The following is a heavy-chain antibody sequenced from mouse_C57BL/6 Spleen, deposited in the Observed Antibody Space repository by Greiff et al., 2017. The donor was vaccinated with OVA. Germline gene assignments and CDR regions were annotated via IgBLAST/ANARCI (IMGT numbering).Heavy chain of an antibody. V-gene: IGHV1-81*01. CDR3: AREIGTVVA. Sequence: VQLQQSGAELARPGASVKLSCKASGYTFTSYGISWVKQRTGQGLEWIGEIYPRSGNTYYNVKFKGKATLTADKSSSTAYMELRSLTSEDSAVYFCAREIGTVVAWGQGTLVTVSA. J-gene: IGHJ3*01. CDR1: GYTFTSYG. D-gene: IGHD1-1*01. CDR2: IYPRSGNT.